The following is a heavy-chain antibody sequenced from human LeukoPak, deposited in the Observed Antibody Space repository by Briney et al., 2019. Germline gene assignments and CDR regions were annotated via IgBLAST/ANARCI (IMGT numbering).Heavy chain of an antibody. CDR2: IYYSGST. V-gene: IGHV4-30-4*01. CDR3: ARAPGGDYFDY. D-gene: IGHD4-17*01. J-gene: IGHJ4*02. Sequence: SETLSLTCTVSGGSISSGDYYWSWIRQPPGKGLEWIGYIYYSGSTYYNPSLKSRVTISVDTSKNQFSLKLSSVTAADTAVYYCARAPGGDYFDYWGQGTLVTVSS. CDR1: GGSISSGDYY.